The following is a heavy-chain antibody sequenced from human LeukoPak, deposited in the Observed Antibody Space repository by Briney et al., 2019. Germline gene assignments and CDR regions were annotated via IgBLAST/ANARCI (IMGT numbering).Heavy chain of an antibody. V-gene: IGHV4-39*07. CDR3: ARTDSSGWYKPLDY. CDR2: IYYSGST. J-gene: IGHJ4*02. Sequence: KASETLSLTCTVSGGSISSSSYYWGWIRQPPGKGLEWIGSIYYSGSTYHNPSLKSRVTISVDTSKNQFSLKLSSVTAADTAVYYCARTDSSGWYKPLDYWGQGTLVTVSS. CDR1: GGSISSSSYY. D-gene: IGHD6-19*01.